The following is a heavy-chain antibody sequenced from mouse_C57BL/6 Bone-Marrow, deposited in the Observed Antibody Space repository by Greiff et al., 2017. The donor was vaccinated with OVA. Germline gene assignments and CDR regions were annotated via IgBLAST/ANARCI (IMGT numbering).Heavy chain of an antibody. J-gene: IGHJ2*01. Sequence: QVQLQQPGAELVKPGASVKMSCKASGYTFTSYWITWVKQRPGQGLEWIGDIYPGSGSTNYNEKFKSKATLTVDTSSSTAYMQLSSLPSEDSAVYYCAATGGRVCYFDYWGRGTTLTVSA. D-gene: IGHD3-3*01. CDR1: GYTFTSYW. V-gene: IGHV1-55*01. CDR3: AATGGRVCYFDY. CDR2: IYPGSGST.